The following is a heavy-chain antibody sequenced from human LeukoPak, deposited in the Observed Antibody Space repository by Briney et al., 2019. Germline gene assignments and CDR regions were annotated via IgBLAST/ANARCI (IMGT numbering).Heavy chain of an antibody. J-gene: IGHJ3*02. CDR3: ARDPYYYDSSGYYEVNHGGAFDI. Sequence: SETLSLTCTVSGGSISSGGYYWSWIRQHPGKGLEWIGYIYYSGSTYYNPSLKSRVTISVDTSKNQFSLKLSSVTAADTAVYYCARDPYYYDSSGYYEVNHGGAFDIWGQGTMVTVSS. CDR1: GGSISSGGYY. D-gene: IGHD3-22*01. CDR2: IYYSGST. V-gene: IGHV4-31*03.